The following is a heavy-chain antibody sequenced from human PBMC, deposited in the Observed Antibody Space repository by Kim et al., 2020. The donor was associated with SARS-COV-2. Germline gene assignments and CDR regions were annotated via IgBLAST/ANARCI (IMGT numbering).Heavy chain of an antibody. CDR1: GFSLSTSGMG. V-gene: IGHV2-5*02. CDR3: AHRARTDSWSRYYFDH. J-gene: IGHJ4*02. CDR2: IYWDEDK. Sequence: SGPTLVNPTQTLTLTCTFSGFSLSTSGMGVGWIRQPPGKALEWLALIYWDEDKRYSPSLKSRLTITKDTSKNQVVLTMTNMDPVDTATYYCAHRARTDSWSRYYFDHWGQGTLVTVSS. D-gene: IGHD6-13*01.